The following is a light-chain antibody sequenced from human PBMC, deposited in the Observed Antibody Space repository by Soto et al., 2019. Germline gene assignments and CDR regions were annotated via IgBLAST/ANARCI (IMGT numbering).Light chain of an antibody. J-gene: IGLJ1*01. CDR2: DDS. V-gene: IGLV3-21*02. Sequence: SSELTQPPSVSVVPGQTARIPCGGNNIGSKSVHWYQQKPGQAPVLVVDDDSDRPSGIPERLSGSNSGNTATLTISRVEAGDEADYFCHVWDSSSEHVFGTGTKVTVL. CDR1: NIGSKS. CDR3: HVWDSSSEHV.